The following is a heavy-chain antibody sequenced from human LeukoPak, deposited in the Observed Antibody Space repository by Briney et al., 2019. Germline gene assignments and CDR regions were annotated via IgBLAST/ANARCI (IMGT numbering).Heavy chain of an antibody. CDR2: ISGSGGST. J-gene: IGHJ6*03. CDR3: ARPSYSSGWYLYYYYMDV. V-gene: IGHV3-23*01. CDR1: GFTFSSYA. D-gene: IGHD6-19*01. Sequence: GGSLRLSCAASGFTFSSYAMSWVRQAPGKGLEWVSAISGSGGSTYYADSVKGRFTISRDNSKNTLYLQMNSLRAEDTAVYYCARPSYSSGWYLYYYYMDVWGKGTTVTVSS.